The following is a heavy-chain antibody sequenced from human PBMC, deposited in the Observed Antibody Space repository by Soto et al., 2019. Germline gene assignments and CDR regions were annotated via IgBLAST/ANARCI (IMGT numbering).Heavy chain of an antibody. D-gene: IGHD3-22*01. V-gene: IGHV3-48*03. CDR2: ISVSGRTI. CDR3: ARSTKWLPNSMDD. Sequence: GGSLRLSCTASGFIFSNYEMNWVRQAPGKGLEWISYISVSGRTIYYADSVKGRSTISRDNAKNSPYLQMNSLRAEDTAVYYCARSTKWLPNSMDDWGQGTTVTVSS. J-gene: IGHJ6*02. CDR1: GFIFSNYE.